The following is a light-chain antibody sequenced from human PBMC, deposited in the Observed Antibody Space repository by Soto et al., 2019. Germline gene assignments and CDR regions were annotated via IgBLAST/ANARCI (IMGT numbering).Light chain of an antibody. CDR1: QTVSSS. J-gene: IGKJ1*01. CDR2: GTS. Sequence: EIVLTQSPATLSLSPGERATLSCRASQTVSSSLAWYQQKPGQAPRLLIYGTSTRATGIPARFSGSGSGTEFTLTISSLQSEDFAVYYCHQYNFWPTFGQGTKVDIK. CDR3: HQYNFWPT. V-gene: IGKV3-15*01.